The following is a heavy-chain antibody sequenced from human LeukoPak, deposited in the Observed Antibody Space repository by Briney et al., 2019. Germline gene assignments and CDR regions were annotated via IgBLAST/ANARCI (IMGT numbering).Heavy chain of an antibody. V-gene: IGHV3-23*01. CDR3: AKTYYYDSSGYYWFWDY. Sequence: GGSLRLSCAASGFTFSSYAMSLVRQAPGKGLEWVSAISGSGGSTYYADSVKGRFTISRDNSKNTLYLQMNSLRAEDTAVYYCAKTYYYDSSGYYWFWDYWGQGTLVTVSS. J-gene: IGHJ4*02. CDR2: ISGSGGST. CDR1: GFTFSSYA. D-gene: IGHD3-22*01.